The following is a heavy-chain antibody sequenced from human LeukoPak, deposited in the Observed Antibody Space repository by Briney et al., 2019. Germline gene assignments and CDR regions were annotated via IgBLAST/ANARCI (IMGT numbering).Heavy chain of an antibody. D-gene: IGHD5-12*01. CDR3: ARAGRFDSGHAWFDP. V-gene: IGHV1-8*03. CDR2: INPNSGNT. Sequence: ASVKVSCKASGYTFISHDINWVRQATGQGLEWMGWINPNSGNTGYAQKFQGRVTFIRNTSISTAYMELSSLRSEDTAVYYCARAGRFDSGHAWFDPWGQGTLVTVS. J-gene: IGHJ5*02. CDR1: GYTFISHD.